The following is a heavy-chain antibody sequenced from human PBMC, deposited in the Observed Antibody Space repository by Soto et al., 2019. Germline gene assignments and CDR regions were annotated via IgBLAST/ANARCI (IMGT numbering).Heavy chain of an antibody. J-gene: IGHJ4*02. CDR3: ARDTAMIRGNFDY. D-gene: IGHD5-18*01. Sequence: VQLVESGGGLVKPGGSLRLSCAASGFTFSSYSMNWVRQAPGKGLEWVAVIWYDGSNQNYAESVKGRLTISRDNSKNTLYLQINSLRAEDTAVYYCARDTAMIRGNFDYWGQGTLVTVSS. CDR1: GFTFSSYS. CDR2: IWYDGSNQ. V-gene: IGHV3-33*08.